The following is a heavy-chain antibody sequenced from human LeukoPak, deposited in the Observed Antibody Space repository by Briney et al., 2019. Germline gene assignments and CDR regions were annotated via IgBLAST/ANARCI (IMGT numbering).Heavy chain of an antibody. Sequence: GGSLRLSCAASGFTFSTHWMSWVRQAPGKGLEWVANIKQDGSEKYYVDSVKGRFTISRDNAKNSLYLQMSSLRVEDTAVYYCARVKHYYGSVVDYWGQGTLVTVSS. D-gene: IGHD3-10*01. V-gene: IGHV3-7*01. CDR3: ARVKHYYGSVVDY. CDR1: GFTFSTHW. CDR2: IKQDGSEK. J-gene: IGHJ4*02.